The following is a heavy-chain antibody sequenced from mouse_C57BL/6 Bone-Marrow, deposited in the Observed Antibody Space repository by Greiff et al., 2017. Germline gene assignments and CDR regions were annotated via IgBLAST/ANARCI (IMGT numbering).Heavy chain of an antibody. CDR2: IDPENGDT. Sequence: VQLQQSGAELVRPGASVKLSCTASGFNFKDDYMHWVKQRPEQGLEWIGWIDPENGDTEYASKFQGKATITADTSSNTAYLQLSSLASEATAVYYCTSHYYGLDYWGQGTTLTVSS. J-gene: IGHJ2*01. V-gene: IGHV14-4*01. D-gene: IGHD1-1*01. CDR1: GFNFKDDY. CDR3: TSHYYGLDY.